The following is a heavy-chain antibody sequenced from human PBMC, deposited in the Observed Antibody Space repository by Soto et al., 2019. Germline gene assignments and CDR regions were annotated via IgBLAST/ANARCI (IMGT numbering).Heavy chain of an antibody. CDR2: ISWNSGSI. Sequence: EVQLVESGGGLVQPGRSLRLSCAASGFTFDDYAMHWVRQAPGKGLEWVSGISWNSGSIGYADSVKGRFTISRDNAXXSLYLQMNSLRAEDTALYYCARGPRSGWHAIYFDYWGQGTLVTVSS. V-gene: IGHV3-9*01. J-gene: IGHJ4*02. D-gene: IGHD6-19*01. CDR1: GFTFDDYA. CDR3: ARGPRSGWHAIYFDY.